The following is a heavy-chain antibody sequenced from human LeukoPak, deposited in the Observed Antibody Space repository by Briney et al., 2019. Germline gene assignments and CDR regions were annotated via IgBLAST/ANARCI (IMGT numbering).Heavy chain of an antibody. CDR2: IIPIFGST. CDR1: GDIFNSYS. V-gene: IGHV1-69*05. Sequence: ASVKVSCNTSGDIFNSYSVSWVRQAPGQGLEWMGGIIPIFGSTNYAQKFQGRVTITTDQSTRTAYMELNSLSSDDTAVYYCARVGRSRGSLPNSYYYMDVWGKGTTVTVSS. J-gene: IGHJ6*03. CDR3: ARVGRSRGSLPNSYYYMDV. D-gene: IGHD1-26*01.